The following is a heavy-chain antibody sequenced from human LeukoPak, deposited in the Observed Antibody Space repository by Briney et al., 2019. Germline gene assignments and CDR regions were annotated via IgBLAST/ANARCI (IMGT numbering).Heavy chain of an antibody. CDR3: AKGRSSGYYDSSGYWELDY. Sequence: GGSLRLSCAASGFTFSSYAMSWVRQAPGKGLEWVAVISYDGSNKYYADSVKGRFTISRDNSKNTLYLQMNSLRAEDTAVYYCAKGRSSGYYDSSGYWELDYWGQGTLVTVSS. CDR1: GFTFSSYA. J-gene: IGHJ4*02. CDR2: ISYDGSNK. V-gene: IGHV3-30*18. D-gene: IGHD3-22*01.